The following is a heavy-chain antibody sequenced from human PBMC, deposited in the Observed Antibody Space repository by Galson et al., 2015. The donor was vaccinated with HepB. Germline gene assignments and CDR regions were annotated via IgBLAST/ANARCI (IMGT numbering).Heavy chain of an antibody. CDR2: IYPDDSTV. V-gene: IGHV5-51*01. J-gene: IGHJ5*02. Sequence: SGAEVKKPGESLKISCRGSGYTFGHYWIGWVRQMPGKGLEWMGIIYPDDSTVRYSPSFQGQVTISADKSTATAYLEWSSLKASDTAMYFCARFSAAGFSLNWFDPWGQGTLVTVSS. D-gene: IGHD1-14*01. CDR1: GYTFGHYW. CDR3: ARFSAAGFSLNWFDP.